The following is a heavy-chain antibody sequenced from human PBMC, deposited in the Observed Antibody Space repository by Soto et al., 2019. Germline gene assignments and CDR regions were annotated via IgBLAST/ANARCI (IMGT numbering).Heavy chain of an antibody. CDR2: IYPGDSDT. Sequence: PGESLKISCKGSGYSFTSFWISWVRQMPGKGLERMGIIYPGDSDTRYSPSFQGQVTISADKSITTTYLQWSSLKASDTAIYYCARLFDTSGWYDYWGQGTLVTVSS. J-gene: IGHJ4*02. V-gene: IGHV5-51*01. CDR1: GYSFTSFW. D-gene: IGHD6-19*01. CDR3: ARLFDTSGWYDY.